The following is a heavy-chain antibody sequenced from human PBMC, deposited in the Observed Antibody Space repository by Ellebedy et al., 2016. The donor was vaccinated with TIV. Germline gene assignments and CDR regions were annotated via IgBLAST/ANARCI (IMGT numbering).Heavy chain of an antibody. D-gene: IGHD3-9*01. J-gene: IGHJ6*02. CDR2: IYPGDSDT. CDR1: GYSFTSYW. Sequence: GESLKISCKGSGYSFTSYWIGWVRQMPGKGLEWMGIIYPGDSDTRYSPSFQGQVTISADKSISTAYLQWSSLKASDTAMYYCAREGRLDDILTGYYYYYYGMDVWGQGTTVTVSS. V-gene: IGHV5-51*01. CDR3: AREGRLDDILTGYYYYYYGMDV.